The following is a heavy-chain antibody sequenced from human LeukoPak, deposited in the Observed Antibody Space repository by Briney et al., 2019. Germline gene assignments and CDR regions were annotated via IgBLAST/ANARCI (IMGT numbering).Heavy chain of an antibody. V-gene: IGHV3-66*02. CDR2: IHSGGST. Sequence: GGSLRLSCAASRFTVSSNYMSWVRQAPGKGLEWVSVIHSGGSTYYADSVKGRFTISRDNPKNTLYLQMNSLRAEDTAVYYCARSYYDSSGYYPGAFDIWGQGTMSPSLQ. CDR3: ARSYYDSSGYYPGAFDI. J-gene: IGHJ3*02. CDR1: RFTVSSNY. D-gene: IGHD3-22*01.